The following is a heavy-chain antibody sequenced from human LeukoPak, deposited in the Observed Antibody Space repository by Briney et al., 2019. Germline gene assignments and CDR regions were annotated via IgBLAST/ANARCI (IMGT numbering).Heavy chain of an antibody. Sequence: PGGSLRLSCAGSGFTLSRYWMAWVRQAPGKGLEWVANINQNGNEKYYVDSVKGRFTISRDNAKNSLHLQMNSLGAEDTAVYYCVTGGGYSGYEFGYWGQGTLVTVSS. D-gene: IGHD5-12*01. CDR2: INQNGNEK. V-gene: IGHV3-7*01. CDR3: VTGGGYSGYEFGY. J-gene: IGHJ4*02. CDR1: GFTLSRYW.